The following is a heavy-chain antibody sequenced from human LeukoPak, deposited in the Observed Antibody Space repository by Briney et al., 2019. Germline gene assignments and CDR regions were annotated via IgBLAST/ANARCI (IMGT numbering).Heavy chain of an antibody. CDR2: ITSSDSSV. D-gene: IGHD3-3*01. V-gene: IGHV3-11*04. CDR3: ARGRITIFGVVPYFDY. Sequence: GGSLRLSCAASGFTFSDYFMSWIRQAPGKGLEWVSYITSSDSSVFYADSVQGRFTISRDNAKSSLYLQMNSLRAEDTAVYYCARGRITIFGVVPYFDYWGQGTLVTVSS. CDR1: GFTFSDYF. J-gene: IGHJ4*02.